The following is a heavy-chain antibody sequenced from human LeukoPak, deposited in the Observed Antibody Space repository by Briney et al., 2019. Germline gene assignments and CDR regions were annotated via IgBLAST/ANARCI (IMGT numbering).Heavy chain of an antibody. J-gene: IGHJ4*02. CDR1: GLTFSSYW. D-gene: IGHD3-3*01. Sequence: QTGGSLRLSCAASGLTFSSYWMSWVRQAPGKGLEWVANIRQDGSEKYYVDSVKGRFTISRDNAKNSLYLQMNSLRAEDTAVYYCARDLSYYDFWSGYSTVGSYFDYWGQGTLVTVSS. CDR2: IRQDGSEK. CDR3: ARDLSYYDFWSGYSTVGSYFDY. V-gene: IGHV3-7*01.